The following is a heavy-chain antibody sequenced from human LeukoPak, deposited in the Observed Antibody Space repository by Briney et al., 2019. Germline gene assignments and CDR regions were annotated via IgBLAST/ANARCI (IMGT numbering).Heavy chain of an antibody. Sequence: ASVKVSCKASGGTFSSYAISWVRQAPGQGLEWMGGIIPIFGTANYAQKFQGRVTITTDESTSTAYMELSSLRSEDTAVYYCARGYYDSSGYYYDPINGAFDIWGQGTMVTVSS. CDR1: GGTFSSYA. V-gene: IGHV1-69*05. J-gene: IGHJ3*02. D-gene: IGHD3-22*01. CDR3: ARGYYDSSGYYYDPINGAFDI. CDR2: IIPIFGTA.